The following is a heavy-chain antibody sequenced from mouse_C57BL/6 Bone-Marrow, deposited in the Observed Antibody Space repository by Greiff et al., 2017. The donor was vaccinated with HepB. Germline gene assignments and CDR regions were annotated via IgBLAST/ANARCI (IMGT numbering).Heavy chain of an antibody. CDR1: GYTFTDYN. CDR2: INPNNGGT. D-gene: IGHD1-1*01. Sequence: EVQLVESGPELVKPGASVKMSCKASGYTFTDYNMHWVKQSHGKSLEWIGYINPNNGGTSYNQKFKGKATLTVNKSSSTAYMELRSLTSEDSAVYYCARGGSYYGNAMDYWGQGTSVTVSS. J-gene: IGHJ4*01. V-gene: IGHV1-22*01. CDR3: ARGGSYYGNAMDY.